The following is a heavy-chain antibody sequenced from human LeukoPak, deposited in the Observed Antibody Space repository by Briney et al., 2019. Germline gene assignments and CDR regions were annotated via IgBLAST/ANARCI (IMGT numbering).Heavy chain of an antibody. J-gene: IGHJ3*02. Sequence: GESLKISCKGSGYSFTSYWIGWVRQMPGKGLEWMGIIYPGDSDTRYSPSFQGQVTIAADKSISTAYLQWSSLKASDTAMYYCASRQELISDAFDIWGQGTMVTVSS. CDR3: ASRQELISDAFDI. CDR2: IYPGDSDT. D-gene: IGHD1-26*01. CDR1: GYSFTSYW. V-gene: IGHV5-51*01.